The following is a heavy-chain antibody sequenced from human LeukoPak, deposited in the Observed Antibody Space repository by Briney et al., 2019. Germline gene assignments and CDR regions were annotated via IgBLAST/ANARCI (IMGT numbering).Heavy chain of an antibody. CDR2: ISGSAHST. V-gene: IGHV3-23*01. CDR1: GFTFSNYW. Sequence: GGSLRLSCAASGFTFSNYWMHWVRQAPGKGLQWVSAISGSAHSTYYADSVRGRFTISRDNSKNTVSLQMNSLRAEDTAVYYCAKESGATWNIDSWGQGTLVTVSS. D-gene: IGHD1/OR15-1a*01. CDR3: AKESGATWNIDS. J-gene: IGHJ4*02.